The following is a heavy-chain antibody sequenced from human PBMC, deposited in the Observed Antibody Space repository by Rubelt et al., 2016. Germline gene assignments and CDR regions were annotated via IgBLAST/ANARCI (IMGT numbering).Heavy chain of an antibody. CDR2: IYYSGGT. V-gene: IGHV4-39*07. CDR3: ARGNVVGILDGFEI. Sequence: QLQLQESGPGLVKPSETLSLTCTVSGGSISSSSYYWGWIRQPPGKGLEWIGSIYYSGGTYYNPSLKSRVTISVDTSKNQFSLEPSSVTAADTAVYYCARGNVVGILDGFEIWGQGTTVTVSS. J-gene: IGHJ3*02. D-gene: IGHD2-21*01. CDR1: GGSISSSSYY.